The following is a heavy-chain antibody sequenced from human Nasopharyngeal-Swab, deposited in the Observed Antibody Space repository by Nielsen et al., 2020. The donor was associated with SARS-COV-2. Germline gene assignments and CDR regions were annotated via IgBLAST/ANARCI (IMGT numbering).Heavy chain of an antibody. CDR2: IDTRGTHS. Sequence: GESLKISCAASGFTFSSYAMNWVRQAPGKGLEWVSYIDTRGTHSNYSDSAKGRFTISRDNAKNSLYLEMNSLRVADTAVYYWGRGGESDRSGHYCGAFAIWGQGTMVTVSS. CDR3: GRGGESDRSGHYCGAFAI. CDR1: GFTFSSYA. D-gene: IGHD3-22*01. J-gene: IGHJ3*02. V-gene: IGHV3-21*05.